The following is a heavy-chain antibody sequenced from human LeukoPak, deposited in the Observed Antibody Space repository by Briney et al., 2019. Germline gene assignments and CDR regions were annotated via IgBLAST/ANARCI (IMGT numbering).Heavy chain of an antibody. D-gene: IGHD5-24*01. V-gene: IGHV3-23*01. J-gene: IGHJ6*03. CDR1: GFTFSTYA. CDR3: AKCREMATMWVYMDV. Sequence: PGGSLRLSCAVSGFTFSTYAMSWVRQAPGKGLEWVSSISGSGDTAKYADSVKGRFTISRDNSKNTLYLQMNSLRAHETAVYYCAKCREMATMWVYMDVWGKGTTVTVSS. CDR2: ISGSGDTA.